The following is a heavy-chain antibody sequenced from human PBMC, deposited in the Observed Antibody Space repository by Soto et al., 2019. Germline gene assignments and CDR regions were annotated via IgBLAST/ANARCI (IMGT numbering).Heavy chain of an antibody. D-gene: IGHD3-10*01. J-gene: IGHJ4*02. Sequence: QITLKESGPSLVKPTQTLTLTCTFSGFSLSTSGVGVGWIRQPPGKALEWLALIFWDDDRRYSPSLKSRLTITKDTSKHPVVLPITNMDPGDTATYYWARDYFGSGTGSRRSRGYFDYWGQGTLVTVSS. CDR3: ARDYFGSGTGSRRSRGYFDY. CDR2: IFWDDDR. CDR1: GFSLSTSGVG. V-gene: IGHV2-5*02.